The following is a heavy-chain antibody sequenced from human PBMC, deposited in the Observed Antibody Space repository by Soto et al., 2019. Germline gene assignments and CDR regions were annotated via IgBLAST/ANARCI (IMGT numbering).Heavy chain of an antibody. D-gene: IGHD2-2*01. CDR2: ISLYSDGT. CDR3: ARVVPGAEAWFGP. J-gene: IGHJ5*02. CDR1: GYTFSNYG. V-gene: IGHV1-18*01. Sequence: ASGKFPCKTSGYTFSNYGITWVRQAPGQPLEWLGWISLYSDGTNYAQKFQGRVSMTTDTSTTTAYMELRSLRSDDTAVYYCARVVPGAEAWFGPWGQGTLVTVS.